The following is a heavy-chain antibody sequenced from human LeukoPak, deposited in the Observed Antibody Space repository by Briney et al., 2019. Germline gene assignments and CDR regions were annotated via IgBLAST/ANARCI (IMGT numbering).Heavy chain of an antibody. CDR3: ARVFVFWYFDL. CDR1: GASMSSNY. Sequence: SSETLSLTCNVSGASMSSNYWSWIRQPPGKGLEWIGRIYSSGSTTYNPSLKSRVTMSVDTSKNQFSLKLTSVTAADTAVYYCARVFVFWYFDLWGRGTLVTVSS. CDR2: IYSSGST. J-gene: IGHJ2*01. V-gene: IGHV4-4*07. D-gene: IGHD3-3*01.